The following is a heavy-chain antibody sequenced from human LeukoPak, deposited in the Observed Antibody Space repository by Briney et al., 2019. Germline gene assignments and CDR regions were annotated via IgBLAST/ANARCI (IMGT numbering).Heavy chain of an antibody. Sequence: SGGSLRLSCAASGFTFDDYGMSWVRQAPGKGLEWVSGINWNGGSTGYADSVKGRFTISRDNAKNSLYLQMNSLRAEDTALYYCARAHRSSDYVWGSYRSGAFDIWGQGTMVTVSS. CDR2: INWNGGST. V-gene: IGHV3-20*04. CDR1: GFTFDDYG. D-gene: IGHD3-16*02. J-gene: IGHJ3*02. CDR3: ARAHRSSDYVWGSYRSGAFDI.